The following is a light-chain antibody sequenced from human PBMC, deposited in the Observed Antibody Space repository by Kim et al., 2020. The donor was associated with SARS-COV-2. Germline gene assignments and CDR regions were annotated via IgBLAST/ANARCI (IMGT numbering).Light chain of an antibody. CDR1: SSDVGAYNY. J-gene: IGLJ1*01. CDR2: EVS. V-gene: IGLV2-8*01. Sequence: QSALTQPPSASGSPGQTVTISCTGTSSDVGAYNYVSWYQQYPGKAPKLMIYEVSKRPSGVPDRFSGSKSGNTASLTVSGLQAEDEADYYCSSYASSNIRVFGTGTKVTVL. CDR3: SSYASSNIRV.